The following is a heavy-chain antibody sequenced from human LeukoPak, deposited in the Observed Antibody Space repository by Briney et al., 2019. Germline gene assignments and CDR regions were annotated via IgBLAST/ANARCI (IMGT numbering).Heavy chain of an antibody. CDR2: INPGDSET. Sequence: GESLKISCKGSGYSFTNYWIGWVRQMSGKGLEWMGIINPGDSETRYRPSFQGQVTISADKSISTAYLQWSSLKAADSAMYYCARVVLTGYGMDVWGQGTTVTVSS. CDR3: ARVVLTGYGMDV. CDR1: GYSFTNYW. J-gene: IGHJ6*02. V-gene: IGHV5-51*01. D-gene: IGHD3-9*01.